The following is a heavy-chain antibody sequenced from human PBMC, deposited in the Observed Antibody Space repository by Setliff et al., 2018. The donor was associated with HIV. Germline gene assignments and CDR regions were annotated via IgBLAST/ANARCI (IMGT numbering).Heavy chain of an antibody. CDR1: EFSVSDHY. CDR2: IRNKANSFTI. V-gene: IGHV3-72*01. Sequence: PGGSLRLSCAASEFSVSDHYMDWVRQAPGKGLEWVGRIRNKANSFTIEYAASVQGRFTISRDNSKDSLSLRMNNLKAEDTAVYYCVRAAAGLDIWSQGIRVTV. CDR3: VRAAAGLDI. J-gene: IGHJ4*02.